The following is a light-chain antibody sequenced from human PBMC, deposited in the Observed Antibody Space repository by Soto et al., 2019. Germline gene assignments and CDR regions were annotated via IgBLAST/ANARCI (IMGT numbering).Light chain of an antibody. CDR3: KQYYSTPLA. J-gene: IGKJ2*01. Sequence: DIVMTQSPDSLAVSLGERATINCKSSQSVLYSSNNKNYLAWYPQKPGQPPKLLIHWASTRESGVPDRFSGXXSXXXXXXXXXSXXXXXXXXYYCKQYYSTPLASGQGTKLEIK. CDR1: QSVLYSSNNKNY. V-gene: IGKV4-1*01. CDR2: WAS.